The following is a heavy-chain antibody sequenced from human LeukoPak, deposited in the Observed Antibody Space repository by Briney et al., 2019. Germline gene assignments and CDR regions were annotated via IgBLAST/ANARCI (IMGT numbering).Heavy chain of an antibody. D-gene: IGHD3-3*01. CDR3: ARLGNYDLWSGSEGVFDY. CDR2: IYPGDSDT. Sequence: GESLKISCKGSGYSFTSYWIGWVRQMPGKGLEWMGIIYPGDSDTRYSPSFQGQVTISADKSISTAYLQWSSLKTSDTAMYYCARLGNYDLWSGSEGVFDYWGQGTLVTVSS. CDR1: GYSFTSYW. J-gene: IGHJ4*02. V-gene: IGHV5-51*01.